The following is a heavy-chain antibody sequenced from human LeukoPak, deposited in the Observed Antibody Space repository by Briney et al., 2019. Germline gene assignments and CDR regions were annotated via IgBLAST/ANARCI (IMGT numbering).Heavy chain of an antibody. V-gene: IGHV4-30-2*01. CDR2: IYHSGST. J-gene: IGHJ4*02. CDR1: GGSISSGGYS. CDR3: ARGGQLPLDY. Sequence: SQTLSLTCAVSGGSISSGGYSWSWIRQPPGKGLEWIGYIYHSGSTYYNPSIKSRVTISVDRSKNQFSLKLSSVTAADTAVYYCARGGQLPLDYWGQGTLVTVSS. D-gene: IGHD2-2*01.